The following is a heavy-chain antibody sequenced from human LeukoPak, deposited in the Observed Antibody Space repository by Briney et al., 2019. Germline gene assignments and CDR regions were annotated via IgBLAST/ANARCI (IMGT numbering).Heavy chain of an antibody. D-gene: IGHD2-2*01. V-gene: IGHV4-38-2*01. Sequence: SETLSLTCAVSGYSISSGYYWGWIRQPPGKGLEWIGSIYHSGSTYNNPSLKSRVTISVDTSKNQFSLKLSSVTAADTAVYYCARHNYCSSTSCFHMDVWGKGTTVTVSS. CDR3: ARHNYCSSTSCFHMDV. CDR1: GYSISSGYY. J-gene: IGHJ6*03. CDR2: IYHSGST.